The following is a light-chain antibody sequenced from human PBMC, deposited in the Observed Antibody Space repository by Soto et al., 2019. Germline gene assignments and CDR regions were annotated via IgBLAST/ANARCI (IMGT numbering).Light chain of an antibody. V-gene: IGKV3-20*01. CDR1: QSIKNKY. Sequence: VLTQSPGTLSLSAGESAALSCRGSQSIKNKYFAWSQQNTGQAPRILIYGESSRATGIPDRLSGSGSGTDLVLTISRLEPEDSAVYYCQKNGSPQRTFGQGTKVDIK. CDR3: QKNGSPQRT. CDR2: GES. J-gene: IGKJ1*01.